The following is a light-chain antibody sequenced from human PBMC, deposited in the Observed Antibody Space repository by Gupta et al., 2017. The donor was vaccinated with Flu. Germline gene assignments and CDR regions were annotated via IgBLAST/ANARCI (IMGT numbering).Light chain of an antibody. V-gene: IGKV3-15*01. CDR2: GAS. CDR3: QHHNHWPPIT. CDR1: QNIDGN. Sequence: TQSPATLSVSPGDSATISCRASQNIDGNLAWYQQRPGQAPILFFGASNRATDFPARFRASGSGTEFSLTIINVQSEDFAVYYCQHHNHWPPITFGQGTRLDI. J-gene: IGKJ5*01.